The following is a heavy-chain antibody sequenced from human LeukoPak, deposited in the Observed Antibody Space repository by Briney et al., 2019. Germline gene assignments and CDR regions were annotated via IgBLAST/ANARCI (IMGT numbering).Heavy chain of an antibody. Sequence: GESLKISCKGSGTRFTSYWIGWVRQMPGKGLGWMGIIFPGDSDTRYSPSFQGQVTISADKSISTAYLQWNSLKAPDTAMYYCARSALMGELGALDVWGQGTTVAVSS. J-gene: IGHJ6*02. CDR1: GTRFTSYW. CDR2: IFPGDSDT. CDR3: ARSALMGELGALDV. V-gene: IGHV5-51*01. D-gene: IGHD3-16*01.